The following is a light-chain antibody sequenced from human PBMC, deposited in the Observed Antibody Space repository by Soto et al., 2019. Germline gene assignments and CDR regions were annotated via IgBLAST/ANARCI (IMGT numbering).Light chain of an antibody. J-gene: IGLJ3*02. CDR3: SSSAGTNSFVL. V-gene: IGLV2-8*01. Sequence: QSALTQPPSASGSPGQSVTISCTGTSSDICGYNSVSWYQQHPGKAPKLMIYEVNKRPLGVPERFSGSKSGNTASLTVSGLQADDEADYYCSSSAGTNSFVLFGGGTKLTV. CDR1: SSDICGYNS. CDR2: EVN.